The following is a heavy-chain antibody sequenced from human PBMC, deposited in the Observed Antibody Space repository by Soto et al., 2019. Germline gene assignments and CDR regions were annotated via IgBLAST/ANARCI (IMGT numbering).Heavy chain of an antibody. Sequence: QVQPVQSGAEVKKPGSSVKVSCKASGGTFSSYAISWVRQAPGQGLEWMGGIIPIFGTANYAQKFQGRVTITADESTSTAYMELSSLRSEDTAVYYCASSRRITMVRGVINQFDYSCQGTLVTVSS. CDR2: IIPIFGTA. D-gene: IGHD3-10*01. CDR1: GGTFSSYA. V-gene: IGHV1-69*01. CDR3: ASSRRITMVRGVINQFDY. J-gene: IGHJ4*02.